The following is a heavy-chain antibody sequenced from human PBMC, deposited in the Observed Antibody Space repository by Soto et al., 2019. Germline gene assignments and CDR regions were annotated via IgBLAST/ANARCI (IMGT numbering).Heavy chain of an antibody. CDR3: ARDTDYCISTSCHGGMDV. V-gene: IGHV3-33*01. CDR1: GFTFSSFG. CDR2: IWYDGSNK. Sequence: GGSLRLSCAASGFTFSSFGMHWVRQAPGKGLEWVAVIWYDGSNKYYADSVKGRFTISRDNSKNTLYLQMNSLRAEDTAVYYCARDTDYCISTSCHGGMDVWGQGTMVTVSS. D-gene: IGHD2-2*01. J-gene: IGHJ6*02.